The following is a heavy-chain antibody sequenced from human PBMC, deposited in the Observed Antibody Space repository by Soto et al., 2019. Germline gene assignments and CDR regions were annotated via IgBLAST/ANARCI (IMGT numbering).Heavy chain of an antibody. CDR1: GFTFSSYG. D-gene: IGHD5-18*01. J-gene: IGHJ4*02. V-gene: IGHV3-30*18. CDR3: AKDRYSYGSYFDY. Sequence: QVQLVESGGGVVQPGRSLRLSCAASGFTFSSYGMHWVRQAPGKGLEWVAVISYDGSNKYYADSVKGRFTISRDNSKNTLYLQMNSLRAEDTAVYYCAKDRYSYGSYFDYWGQGTLVTVSS. CDR2: ISYDGSNK.